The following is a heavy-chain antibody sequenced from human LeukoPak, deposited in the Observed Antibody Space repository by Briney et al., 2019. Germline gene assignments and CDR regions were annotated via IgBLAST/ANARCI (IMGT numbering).Heavy chain of an antibody. CDR1: GFTFSSYA. J-gene: IGHJ4*02. Sequence: PGRSLRLSCAASGFTFSSYAMHWVRQAPGKGLEWVAVISYDGSNKYYADSVKGRFTISRDNSKNTLYLQMNSLRAEDTAVYYCARGTDFWSGPSLFDYWGQGTLVTVSS. CDR2: ISYDGSNK. D-gene: IGHD3-3*01. CDR3: ARGTDFWSGPSLFDY. V-gene: IGHV3-30-3*01.